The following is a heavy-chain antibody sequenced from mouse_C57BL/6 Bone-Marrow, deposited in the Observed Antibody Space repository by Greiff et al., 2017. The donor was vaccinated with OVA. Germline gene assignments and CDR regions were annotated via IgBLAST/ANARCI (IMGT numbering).Heavy chain of an antibody. J-gene: IGHJ2*01. CDR3: AREGITTDFDY. D-gene: IGHD1-1*01. CDR2: ISSGGSYT. CDR1: GFTFSSYG. V-gene: IGHV5-6*01. Sequence: EVKVVESGGDLVKPGGSLKLSCAASGFTFSSYGMSWVRQTPDKRLEWVATISSGGSYTYYTDSVKGRFTISRDNAKNTLYLQMSSLKSEDTAMYYCAREGITTDFDYWGQGTTLTVSS.